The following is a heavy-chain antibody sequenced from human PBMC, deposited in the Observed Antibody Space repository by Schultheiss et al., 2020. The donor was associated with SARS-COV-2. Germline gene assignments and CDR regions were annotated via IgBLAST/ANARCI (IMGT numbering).Heavy chain of an antibody. J-gene: IGHJ6*02. CDR2: IYYSGST. D-gene: IGHD4-11*01. CDR3: AKDRVVYDYSLTRDLYYYYGMDV. Sequence: SETLSLTCTVSGGSISSSSYYWSWIRQPPGKGLEWIGSIYYSGSTYYNPSLKSRVTISVDTSKNQFSLKLSSVTAADTAVYYCAKDRVVYDYSLTRDLYYYYGMDVWGQGTTVTVSS. CDR1: GGSISSSSYY. V-gene: IGHV4-39*02.